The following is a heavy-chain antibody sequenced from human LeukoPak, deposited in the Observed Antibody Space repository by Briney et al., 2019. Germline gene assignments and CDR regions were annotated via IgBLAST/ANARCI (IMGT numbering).Heavy chain of an antibody. J-gene: IGHJ4*02. Sequence: PSETLSLTCTVSGGSISGYYWSWVRQPAGKALESIGRIYSSGSTNYNPSLKRRVTMSVDTSKNQFSLKLSSVTAADTADYYCAREHPVAIAADYWGQGILVTVSS. V-gene: IGHV4-4*07. CDR3: AREHPVAIAADY. CDR2: IYSSGST. D-gene: IGHD6-19*01. CDR1: GGSISGYY.